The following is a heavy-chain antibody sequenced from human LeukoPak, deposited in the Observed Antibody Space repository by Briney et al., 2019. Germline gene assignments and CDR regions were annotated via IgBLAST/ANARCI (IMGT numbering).Heavy chain of an antibody. CDR1: GFTFSSCW. CDR3: ARARSENWGCVDY. CDR2: INSDGSRT. J-gene: IGHJ4*02. V-gene: IGHV3-74*01. Sequence: GGSLRLSCAASGFTFSSCWMHWVRQAPGKGLVWVSRINSDGSRTSYADSVKGRFTISRDNAKNTLYLQMNSLRAEDTAVYYCARARSENWGCVDYWGQGALVTVSS. D-gene: IGHD7-27*01.